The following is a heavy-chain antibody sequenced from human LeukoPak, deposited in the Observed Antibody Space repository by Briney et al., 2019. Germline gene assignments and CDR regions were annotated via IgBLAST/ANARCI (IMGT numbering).Heavy chain of an antibody. CDR3: AREGTHYDILTGYQYYYGMDV. Sequence: TLSLTCTVSGGSISSGGYYWSWIRQHPGKGLEWIGYVYYSGSTYYNPSLKSRVTISVDTSKNQFSLKLSSVTAADTAVYYCAREGTHYDILTGYQYYYGMDVWGQGTTVTVSS. V-gene: IGHV4-31*03. J-gene: IGHJ6*02. D-gene: IGHD3-9*01. CDR2: VYYSGST. CDR1: GGSISSGGYY.